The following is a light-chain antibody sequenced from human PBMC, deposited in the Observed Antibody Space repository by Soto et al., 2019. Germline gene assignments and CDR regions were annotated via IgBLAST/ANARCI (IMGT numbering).Light chain of an antibody. Sequence: DVQMTPSPSSVSASVGARVTITCRSSQGVGNWLAWYQYKPGKAPKLLIYGISTLQSGVPSRFSGNGSGTDFTLTISSLQTEDFATYACQQANTFPFTFGPGTKVEIK. CDR3: QQANTFPFT. CDR2: GIS. J-gene: IGKJ3*01. V-gene: IGKV1D-12*01. CDR1: QGVGNW.